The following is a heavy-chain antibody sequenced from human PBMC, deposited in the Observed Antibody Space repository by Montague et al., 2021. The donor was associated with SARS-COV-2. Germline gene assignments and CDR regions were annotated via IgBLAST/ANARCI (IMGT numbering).Heavy chain of an antibody. CDR2: IYYSGST. V-gene: IGHV4-59*08. Sequence: SETLSLTCTVSGGSISSYYWSWIRQPPGKGLEWIGYIYYSGSTNYNPSLKSRVTISVDTSKNQFSLKLSSVTAADTAVYYCARRGVVPAGMEYYYYGMGVWGQGTTVTVSS. J-gene: IGHJ6*02. CDR3: ARRGVVPAGMEYYYYGMGV. CDR1: GGSISSYY. D-gene: IGHD2-2*01.